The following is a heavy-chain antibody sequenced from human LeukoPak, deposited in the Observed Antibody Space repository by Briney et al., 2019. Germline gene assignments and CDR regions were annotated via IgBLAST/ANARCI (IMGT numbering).Heavy chain of an antibody. D-gene: IGHD3-10*01. CDR1: EFTFSRYG. V-gene: IGHV3-30*18. J-gene: IGHJ5*02. Sequence: GRSLRLSCAASEFTFSRYGMHWVRQAPGKGLEWVALISYDRSHKYYADSVKGRFTISRDNSKKTLYLQMNSLRAEDTAVYYCAKDLGYYGSGTHGFDPWGQGTLVTVSS. CDR2: ISYDRSHK. CDR3: AKDLGYYGSGTHGFDP.